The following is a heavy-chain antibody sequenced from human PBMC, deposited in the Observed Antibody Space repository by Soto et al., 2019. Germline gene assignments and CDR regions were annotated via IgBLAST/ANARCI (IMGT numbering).Heavy chain of an antibody. CDR3: ARGLVIAGDNCYGMDV. D-gene: IGHD2-15*01. V-gene: IGHV1-2*04. CDR2: INPNSGGT. CDR1: GYTFTGYY. J-gene: IGHJ6*02. Sequence: ASVKVSCKASGYTFTGYYMHWVRQAPGQGLEWMGWINPNSGGTNYAQKFQGWVTMTRDTSISTAYMELSRLRSDDTAVYYCARGLVIAGDNCYGMDVWGQGTTVTVSS.